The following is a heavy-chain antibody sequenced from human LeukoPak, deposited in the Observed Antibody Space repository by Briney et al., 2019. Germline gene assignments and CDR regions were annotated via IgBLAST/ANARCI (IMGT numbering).Heavy chain of an antibody. CDR1: GFTFSNDW. CDR3: TTEDSSSSKLNYYYYMDV. CDR2: INSKTDGGTT. J-gene: IGHJ6*03. D-gene: IGHD6-6*01. V-gene: IGHV3-15*01. Sequence: AGGSLRLSCAASGFTFSNDWMSWVRQAPGKGLEWVGRINSKTDGGTTDYAAAVKGRFTISRDDSKNTLYLQMNDLKTEDTAVYYCTTEDSSSSKLNYYYYMDVWGKGTTVTVSS.